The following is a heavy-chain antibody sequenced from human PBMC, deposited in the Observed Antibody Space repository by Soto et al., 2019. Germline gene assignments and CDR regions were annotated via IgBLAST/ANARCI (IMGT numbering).Heavy chain of an antibody. D-gene: IGHD6-19*01. CDR1: GFSFNTYD. V-gene: IGHV3-30*18. CDR3: AKPSVAGLCWYFDL. Sequence: QVQLVESGGGVVQPGRSLRLSCAASGFSFNTYDIHWVRQAPGKGLEWVTGISYDGSNSYYADSVKGRFTISRDSSKNMLYLQMTSLRAEDTAVYYCAKPSVAGLCWYFDLWGPGTLVTVSS. J-gene: IGHJ2*01. CDR2: ISYDGSNS.